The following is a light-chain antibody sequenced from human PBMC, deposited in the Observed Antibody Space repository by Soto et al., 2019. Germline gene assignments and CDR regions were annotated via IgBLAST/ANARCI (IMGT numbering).Light chain of an antibody. CDR2: EVS. Sequence: QSALTQPASVSGSPGQSITISCTGTSSDVGGYNYVSWYQQQSGKAPKLMIHEVSNRPSGVSNRFSGSKSGNTASLTISGLQAEDEAHYYCCSYARGRIWVFGGGTKLTVL. J-gene: IGLJ3*02. CDR1: SSDVGGYNY. CDR3: CSYARGRIWV. V-gene: IGLV2-14*01.